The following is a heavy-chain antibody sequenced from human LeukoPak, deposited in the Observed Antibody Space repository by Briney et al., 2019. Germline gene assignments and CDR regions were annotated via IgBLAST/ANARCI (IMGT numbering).Heavy chain of an antibody. Sequence: ASVKVSCKASGYTFTSYGISWVRQAPGQGLEWMGRIIPTLGIANYAQKFQGRVTITADKSTSTAYMELSSLRSEDTAVYYCARMYSSSWYGYFQHWGQGTLVTVSS. CDR3: ARMYSSSWYGYFQH. J-gene: IGHJ1*01. CDR1: GYTFTSYG. CDR2: IIPTLGIA. D-gene: IGHD6-13*01. V-gene: IGHV1-69*04.